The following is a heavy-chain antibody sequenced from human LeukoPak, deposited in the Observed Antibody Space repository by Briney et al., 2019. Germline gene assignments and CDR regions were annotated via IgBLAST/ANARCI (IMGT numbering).Heavy chain of an antibody. Sequence: SETLSLTCTVSGGSISSSSYYWGWLRQPPGTGLEWFGSIYYSGSTYYNPSLKSRVTISVDTSKNQFSLKLNSVTAADTAVYYCAASPDYYDSSAGQFDYWGQGTLVTVSS. CDR2: IYYSGST. D-gene: IGHD3-22*01. V-gene: IGHV4-39*01. CDR1: GGSISSSSYY. J-gene: IGHJ4*02. CDR3: AASPDYYDSSAGQFDY.